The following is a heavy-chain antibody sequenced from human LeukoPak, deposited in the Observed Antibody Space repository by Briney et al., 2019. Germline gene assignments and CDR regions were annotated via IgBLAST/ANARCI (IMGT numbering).Heavy chain of an antibody. D-gene: IGHD1-14*01. Sequence: GGSLRLSCAASGFIFNNHWMIWVRQAPGKGLEWVANIKEDRSEKYYVDSVKGRFTVSRDNAENSLYLQMNSLRAEDTGVYYCARYNMDVWGQGTTVTVSS. CDR3: ARYNMDV. CDR2: IKEDRSEK. V-gene: IGHV3-7*01. J-gene: IGHJ6*02. CDR1: GFIFNNHW.